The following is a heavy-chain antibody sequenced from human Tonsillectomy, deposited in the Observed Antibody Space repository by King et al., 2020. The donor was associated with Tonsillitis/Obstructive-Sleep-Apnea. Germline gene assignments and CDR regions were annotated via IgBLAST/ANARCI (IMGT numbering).Heavy chain of an antibody. CDR3: ARRACSGGSCSDFDY. J-gene: IGHJ4*02. Sequence: QLVQSGAEVKKPGESLKISCKGSGYGFTTYWIGWVRQMPGKGLELLGIIHPGDSDTRYSPSFQGQVPLSADKSISTAYLQWRSLRASDTAMYYGARRACSGGSCSDFDYWGQGTLVTVSS. CDR1: GYGFTTYW. CDR2: IHPGDSDT. D-gene: IGHD2-15*01. V-gene: IGHV5-51*01.